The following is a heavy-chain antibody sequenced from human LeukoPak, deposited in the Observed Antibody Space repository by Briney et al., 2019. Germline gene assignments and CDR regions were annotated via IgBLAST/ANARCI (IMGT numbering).Heavy chain of an antibody. J-gene: IGHJ6*03. CDR2: IYTSGST. V-gene: IGHV4-61*02. D-gene: IGHD3-9*01. CDR1: GGSISSGGYS. Sequence: SSETLSLTCDVSGGSISSGGYSWSWIRQPAGKGLEWIGRIYTSGSTNYNPSLKSRVTMSVDTSKNQFSLKLSSVTAADTAVYYCARAGDILTAKARNYYYYYMDVWGEGTTVTVSS. CDR3: ARAGDILTAKARNYYYYYMDV.